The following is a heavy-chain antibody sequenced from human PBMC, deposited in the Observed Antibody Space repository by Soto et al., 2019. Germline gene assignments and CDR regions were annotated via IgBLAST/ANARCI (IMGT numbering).Heavy chain of an antibody. D-gene: IGHD2-15*01. CDR3: AREADCSGGSCSLGYYFDY. CDR1: GGSISSGDYY. Sequence: PSETLSLTCTVSGGSISSGDYYWSWIRQPPGKGLEWIGYIYYSGSTYYNPSLKSRVTISVDTSKNQLSLKLSSVTAADTAVYYCAREADCSGGSCSLGYYFDYWGQGTLVTVSS. CDR2: IYYSGST. V-gene: IGHV4-30-4*01. J-gene: IGHJ4*02.